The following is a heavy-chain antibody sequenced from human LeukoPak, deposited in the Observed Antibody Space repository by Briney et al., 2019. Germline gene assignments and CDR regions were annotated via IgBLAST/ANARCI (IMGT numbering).Heavy chain of an antibody. D-gene: IGHD3-22*01. V-gene: IGHV3-23*01. Sequence: PGGSLRLSCAASGFTFSSYGMHWVRQAPGKGLEWDSTVTGSDDRTYYADSVKGRFTISRDYSMNMLHLQMNSLRVEDTAMYYCAKGPQLNSGYHPDYWGHGTLVTVSS. CDR3: AKGPQLNSGYHPDY. J-gene: IGHJ4*01. CDR1: GFTFSSYG. CDR2: VTGSDDRT.